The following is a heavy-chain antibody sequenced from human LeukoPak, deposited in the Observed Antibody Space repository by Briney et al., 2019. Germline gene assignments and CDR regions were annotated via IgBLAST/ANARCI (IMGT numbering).Heavy chain of an antibody. CDR2: IRSSGSTI. CDR3: ARVSIVVVPAAIRYYYGMDV. J-gene: IGHJ6*02. V-gene: IGHV3-48*03. Sequence: PGESLRLSCAASGFTFSSYEMNWVRQAPGKGLEWVSYIRSSGSTIYYADSVKGRFTISRDNAKNSLYLQMNSLRAEDTAVYYCARVSIVVVPAAIRYYYGMDVWGQGTTVTVSS. D-gene: IGHD2-2*02. CDR1: GFTFSSYE.